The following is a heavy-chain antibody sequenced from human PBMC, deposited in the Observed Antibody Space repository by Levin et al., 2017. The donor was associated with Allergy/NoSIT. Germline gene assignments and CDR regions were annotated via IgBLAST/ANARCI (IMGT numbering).Heavy chain of an antibody. Sequence: GASVKVSCKASGYTFTGYYMYWVRQAPGQGLEWMGWMNPNSGGTHYAQKFQGRVTMTRDTSITTAYMELRRLRSDDTAVYYCARELSGDPYYFYGIDVWGQGTTVTVSS. CDR1: GYTFTGYY. CDR2: MNPNSGGT. V-gene: IGHV1-2*02. D-gene: IGHD3-16*02. J-gene: IGHJ6*02. CDR3: ARELSGDPYYFYGIDV.